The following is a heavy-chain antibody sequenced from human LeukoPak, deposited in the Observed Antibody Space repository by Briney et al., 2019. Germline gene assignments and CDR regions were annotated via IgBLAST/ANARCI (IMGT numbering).Heavy chain of an antibody. CDR3: ARGVGIVVPAAIKYYYYYYMDV. CDR1: GYTFTSYD. D-gene: IGHD2-2*01. Sequence: ASVKVSCKASGYTFTSYDINWVRQATGQGLEWMGWMNPNSGSTGYAQKFQGRVTITRNTSISTAYMELSSLRSEDTAVYYCARGVGIVVPAAIKYYYYYYMDVWGKGTTVTISS. J-gene: IGHJ6*03. V-gene: IGHV1-8*03. CDR2: MNPNSGST.